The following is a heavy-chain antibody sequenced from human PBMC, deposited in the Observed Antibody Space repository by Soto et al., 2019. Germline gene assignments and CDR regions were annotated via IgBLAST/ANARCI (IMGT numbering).Heavy chain of an antibody. D-gene: IGHD3-22*01. CDR2: LSWKGVTI. Sequence: EVQQVESGGDLVQPGRSLRLSCAASGFTFDDYAMHWVRQVPGKGLQRVSGLSWKGVTIGYAASVKGRFTISRDNAKNSLYLKMNRLRPDDPAFYYGAASRAYDISDYSGSHYGMDVWGLGTTVTV. J-gene: IGHJ6*02. CDR1: GFTFDDYA. CDR3: AASRAYDISDYSGSHYGMDV. V-gene: IGHV3-9*01.